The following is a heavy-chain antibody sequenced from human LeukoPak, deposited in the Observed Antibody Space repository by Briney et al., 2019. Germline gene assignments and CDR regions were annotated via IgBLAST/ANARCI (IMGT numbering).Heavy chain of an antibody. D-gene: IGHD2-2*01. CDR2: ITTSNSYT. Sequence: PGGSLRLSCAASGFTFSDYYMSWIRQAPGKGLERISYITTSNSYTNYADSMKGRFTISRDNAKNSLYLQMNSLRAEDTAVYYCASDRGYCSSTTCYAYYFDYWGQGTLVTVSS. V-gene: IGHV3-11*05. CDR1: GFTFSDYY. CDR3: ASDRGYCSSTTCYAYYFDY. J-gene: IGHJ4*02.